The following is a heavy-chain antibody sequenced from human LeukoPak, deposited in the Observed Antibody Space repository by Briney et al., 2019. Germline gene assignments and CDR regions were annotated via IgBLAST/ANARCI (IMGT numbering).Heavy chain of an antibody. D-gene: IGHD1-26*01. CDR3: AKDWYSGSYDAFDI. CDR1: GFTFSSYA. J-gene: IGHJ3*02. V-gene: IGHV3-30*04. Sequence: PGGSLRLSCAASGFTFSSYAMHWVRQAPGKGLEWVAVISYDGSNKYYADSVKGRFTISRDNSKNTLYLQMNSLRVEDTAVYYCAKDWYSGSYDAFDIWGQGTMVTVSS. CDR2: ISYDGSNK.